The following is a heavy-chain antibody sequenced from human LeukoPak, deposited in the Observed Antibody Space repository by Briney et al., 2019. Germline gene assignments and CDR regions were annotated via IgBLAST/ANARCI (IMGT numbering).Heavy chain of an antibody. Sequence: GASVKVSCKASGGTFSSYAISWVRQAPGQGLEWMGGIIPIFGTANYAQKFQGRVTITADKSTSTAYMELSSLRSEDTAVYYCARGAGKWWLRVPYYYYYYMDVWGKGTTVTVSS. D-gene: IGHD5-12*01. J-gene: IGHJ6*03. CDR2: IIPIFGTA. CDR1: GGTFSSYA. CDR3: ARGAGKWWLRVPYYYYYYMDV. V-gene: IGHV1-69*06.